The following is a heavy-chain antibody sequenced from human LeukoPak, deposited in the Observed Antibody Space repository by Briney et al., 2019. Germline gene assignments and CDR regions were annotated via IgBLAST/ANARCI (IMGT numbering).Heavy chain of an antibody. D-gene: IGHD4-17*01. CDR2: IWYDGSNK. CDR1: GFTFSSYG. Sequence: GRSLRFSCAASGFTFSSYGMHWVRQAPGKGLEWVAVIWYDGSNKYYADSVKGRFTISRDNSKNTLYLQMNSLRAEDTAVYYCARDREQTTVTTGGFDPWGQGTLVTVSS. CDR3: ARDREQTTVTTGGFDP. V-gene: IGHV3-33*01. J-gene: IGHJ5*02.